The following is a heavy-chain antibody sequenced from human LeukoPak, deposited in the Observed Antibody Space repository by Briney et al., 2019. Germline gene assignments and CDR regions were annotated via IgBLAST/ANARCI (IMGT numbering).Heavy chain of an antibody. Sequence: ASVKVSCKASGGTFSSYAISWVRQAPGQGLEWMGGIIPIFGTTNYAQKFQGRVTITTDESTSTAYMELSSLRSEDTAVYYCARSYYYDSSGYYDYWGQGTLVTVSS. CDR1: GGTFSSYA. CDR3: ARSYYYDSSGYYDY. V-gene: IGHV1-69*05. J-gene: IGHJ4*02. CDR2: IIPIFGTT. D-gene: IGHD3-22*01.